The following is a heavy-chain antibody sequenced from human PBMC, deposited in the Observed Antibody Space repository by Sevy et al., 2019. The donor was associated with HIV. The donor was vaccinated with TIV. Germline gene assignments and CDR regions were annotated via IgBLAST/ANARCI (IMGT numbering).Heavy chain of an antibody. Sequence: RGSLRLSCAASGFTFSGSAMHWVRQASGKGLEWVGRIRSKANSYATAYAASVKGRFTISRDDSKKTAYLQMNSLKTEDTAVYYCTSLLNYVVGWENYWGQGTLVTVSS. V-gene: IGHV3-73*01. CDR3: TSLLNYVVGWENY. J-gene: IGHJ4*02. D-gene: IGHD3-10*02. CDR1: GFTFSGSA. CDR2: IRSKANSYAT.